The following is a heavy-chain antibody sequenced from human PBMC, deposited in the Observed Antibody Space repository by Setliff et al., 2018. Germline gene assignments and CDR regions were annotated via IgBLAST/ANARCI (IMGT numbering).Heavy chain of an antibody. CDR2: INHHGAT. CDR1: GGSFSGYY. J-gene: IGHJ5*02. V-gene: IGHV4-34*01. CDR3: ARGPRFDYESPTYRRRFDP. Sequence: SETLSLTCAVYGGSFSGYYWNWIRQAPGKGLEWIGEINHHGATSYTPSLKGRVTISVDTSKNLFSLKLSSVTAADTAVYFCARGPRFDYESPTYRRRFDPWGQGTAVTVSS. D-gene: IGHD3-22*01.